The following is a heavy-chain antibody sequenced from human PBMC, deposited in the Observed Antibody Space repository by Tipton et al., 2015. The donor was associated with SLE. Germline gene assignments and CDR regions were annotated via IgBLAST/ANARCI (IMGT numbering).Heavy chain of an antibody. Sequence: TLSLTCAAYGGSFTGYYWSWIRQPPGKGLEWIGEINHSGSTNYNPSLKSRVTISVDTSKNQFSLKLSSVTAADTAVYYCARVVAAAGTAFDIWGQGTMVTVSS. CDR2: INHSGST. CDR1: GGSFTGYY. J-gene: IGHJ3*02. D-gene: IGHD6-13*01. V-gene: IGHV4-34*01. CDR3: ARVVAAAGTAFDI.